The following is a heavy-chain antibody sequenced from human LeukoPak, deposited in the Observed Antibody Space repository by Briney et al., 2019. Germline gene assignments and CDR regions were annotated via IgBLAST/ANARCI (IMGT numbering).Heavy chain of an antibody. CDR3: TTLWQDGYNLEGDNFDY. CDR1: GFTFSSYS. Sequence: PGGSLRLSCAASGFTFSSYSMNWVRQAPGKGLEWVGRIKSKTDGGTTDYAAPVKGRFTISRDDSKNTLYLQMNSLKTEDTAVYYCTTLWQDGYNLEGDNFDYWGQGTLVTVSS. CDR2: IKSKTDGGTT. V-gene: IGHV3-15*07. J-gene: IGHJ4*02. D-gene: IGHD5-12*01.